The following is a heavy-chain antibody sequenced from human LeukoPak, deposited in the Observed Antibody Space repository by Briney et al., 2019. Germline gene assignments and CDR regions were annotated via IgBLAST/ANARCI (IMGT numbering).Heavy chain of an antibody. CDR3: ARTHHYYGSGSYDWFDP. Sequence: SETLSLTCTVSGGSISSYYWSWIRQPPGKGLEWIGYIYYSGSTNYNPSLKNRVTISVDTSKNQFSLKLSSVTAADTAVYYCARTHHYYGSGSYDWFDPWGQGTLVTVSS. J-gene: IGHJ5*02. CDR1: GGSISSYY. CDR2: IYYSGST. D-gene: IGHD3-10*01. V-gene: IGHV4-59*08.